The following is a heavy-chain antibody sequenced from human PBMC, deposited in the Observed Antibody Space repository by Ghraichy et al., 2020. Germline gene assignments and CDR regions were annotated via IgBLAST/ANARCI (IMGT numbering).Heavy chain of an antibody. D-gene: IGHD2-2*02. CDR2: IYHSGST. J-gene: IGHJ6*02. CDR1: GGSISSSNW. CDR3: ARDQRYCSSTSCYNYYYYYGMDV. V-gene: IGHV4-4*02. Sequence: SETLSLTCAVSGGSISSSNWWSWVRQPPGKGLEWIGEIYHSGSTNYNPSLKSRVTISVDKSKNQFSLKLSSVTAADTAVYYCARDQRYCSSTSCYNYYYYYGMDVWGQGTTVTVSS.